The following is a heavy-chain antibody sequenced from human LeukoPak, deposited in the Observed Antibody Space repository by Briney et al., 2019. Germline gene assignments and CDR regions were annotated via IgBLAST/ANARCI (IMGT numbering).Heavy chain of an antibody. CDR2: TYHTGNT. Sequence: PSETLSLTCTVSGGSISSSSHYWGWIRQPPGKALEWIASTYHTGNTYYNPSLKSRVTISVDKSKNQFSLRLSSVTPADTAVYYCARDLGWNWYFDLWGRGTLVTVSS. J-gene: IGHJ2*01. D-gene: IGHD3-3*01. V-gene: IGHV4-39*07. CDR1: GGSISSSSHY. CDR3: ARDLGWNWYFDL.